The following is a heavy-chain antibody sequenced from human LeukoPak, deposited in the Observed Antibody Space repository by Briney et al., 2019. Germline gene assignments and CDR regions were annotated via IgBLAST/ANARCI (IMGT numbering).Heavy chain of an antibody. CDR2: INHSGST. J-gene: IGHJ4*02. D-gene: IGHD5-18*01. CDR3: ARGRSYGLRGVVAGLDY. Sequence: SETLSLTCAVYGGSFSGYYWSWIRQPPGKGLEWIGEINHSGSTNYNPSLKSRVTISVDTSKNQFSLKLSSVTAADTAVYYCARGRSYGLRGVVAGLDYWGQGTLVTASS. V-gene: IGHV4-34*01. CDR1: GGSFSGYY.